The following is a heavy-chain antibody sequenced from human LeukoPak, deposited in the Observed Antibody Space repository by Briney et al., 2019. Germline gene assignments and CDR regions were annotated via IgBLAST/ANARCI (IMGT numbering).Heavy chain of an antibody. CDR3: ARGPRWLQDYFNY. D-gene: IGHD5-24*01. V-gene: IGHV4-39*07. J-gene: IGHJ4*02. CDR2: IYYSGST. CDR1: GGSISSSTYY. Sequence: SETLSLTCTVSGGSISSSTYYWGWIRQPPGKGLEWIGSIYYSGSTYYNPSLKSRVTISVDASKNQFSLKLSSVTASDTAVYYCARGPRWLQDYFNYWGQGTLVTVSS.